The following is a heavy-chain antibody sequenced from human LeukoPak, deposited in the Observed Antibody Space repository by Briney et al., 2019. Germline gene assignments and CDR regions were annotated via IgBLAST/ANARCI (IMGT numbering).Heavy chain of an antibody. CDR2: ISYDGSNK. D-gene: IGHD2-2*01. J-gene: IGHJ4*02. CDR3: ARDSSTSCYLDY. V-gene: IGHV3-30-3*01. Sequence: QPGGSLRLSCAASGFTFSSYAMHWVRQAPGKGLEWVAVISYDGSNKYYADSVKGRFTISRDNSKNTLYLQMNSLRAEDTAVYYCARDSSTSCYLDYWGQGPLVTVSS. CDR1: GFTFSSYA.